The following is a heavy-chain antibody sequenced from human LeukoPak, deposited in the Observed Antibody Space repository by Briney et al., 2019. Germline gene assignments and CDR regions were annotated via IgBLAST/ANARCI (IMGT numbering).Heavy chain of an antibody. CDR1: GGSFSGYY. CDR3: ASSLAAAGYRLNWFDP. V-gene: IGHV4-34*01. J-gene: IGHJ5*02. CDR2: INHSGST. Sequence: PSETLSLTCAVYGGSFSGYYWSWIRQPPGKGLEWIGEINHSGSTNYNPSLKSRVTISVDTSKNQFSLKLSSVTAADTAVYYCASSLAAAGYRLNWFDPWGQGTLVTVSS. D-gene: IGHD6-13*01.